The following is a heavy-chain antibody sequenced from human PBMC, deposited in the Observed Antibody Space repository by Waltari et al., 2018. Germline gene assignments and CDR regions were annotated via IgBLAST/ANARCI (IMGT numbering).Heavy chain of an antibody. CDR2: IYYSGST. CDR3: AREWLPRAGMDV. D-gene: IGHD3-22*01. CDR1: GGSISSSSYY. J-gene: IGHJ6*03. Sequence: QLQLQESGPGLVKPSETLSLTCTVSGGSISSSSYYWGWIRQPPVKGLEWIGSIYYSGSTYYNPSLKSRVTISVDTSKNQFSLKLSSVTAADTAVYYCAREWLPRAGMDVWGKGTTVTISS. V-gene: IGHV4-39*07.